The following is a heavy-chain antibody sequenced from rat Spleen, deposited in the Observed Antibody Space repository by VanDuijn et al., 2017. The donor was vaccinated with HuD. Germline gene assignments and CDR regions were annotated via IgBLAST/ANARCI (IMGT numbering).Heavy chain of an antibody. J-gene: IGHJ2*01. Sequence: EVQLVESGGGLVQPGRSMKLSCAASGFTFSSFPMAWVRQAPTKGLEWVATISTSGGSTYYRDSVKGRFTISRDNAKSTLYLQMNSLRSEDTATYYCTRVDYWGQGVMVTVSS. CDR1: GFTFSSFP. CDR2: ISTSGGST. V-gene: IGHV5-46*01. CDR3: TRVDY.